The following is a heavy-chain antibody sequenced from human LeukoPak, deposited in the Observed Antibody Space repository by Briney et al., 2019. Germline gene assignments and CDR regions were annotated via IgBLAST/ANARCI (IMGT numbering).Heavy chain of an antibody. CDR2: INHSGST. CDR3: ARDLDTTVTMKGMDV. Sequence: PSETLSLTCAVYGGSFSGYYWNWIRQPPGKGLEWIGEINHSGSTNYNSSLKSRVTISEYTSKNQFSLRLTSVTAADTAVYYCARDLDTTVTMKGMDVWGKGTTVTVSS. J-gene: IGHJ6*04. V-gene: IGHV4-34*01. D-gene: IGHD4-17*01. CDR1: GGSFSGYY.